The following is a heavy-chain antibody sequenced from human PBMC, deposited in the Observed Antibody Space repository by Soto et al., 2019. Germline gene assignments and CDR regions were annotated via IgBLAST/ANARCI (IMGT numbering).Heavy chain of an antibody. J-gene: IGHJ6*02. Sequence: SETLSLTCTVSGGSVSSGSYYWSWIRQPPGKGLEWIGYIYYSGSTNYNPSLKSRVTISVDTSKNQFSLKLSSVTAADTAVYYCARDQYGSGSYYMPSYYGMDVWGQGTKVTVSS. D-gene: IGHD3-10*01. CDR1: GGSVSSGSYY. V-gene: IGHV4-61*01. CDR2: IYYSGST. CDR3: ARDQYGSGSYYMPSYYGMDV.